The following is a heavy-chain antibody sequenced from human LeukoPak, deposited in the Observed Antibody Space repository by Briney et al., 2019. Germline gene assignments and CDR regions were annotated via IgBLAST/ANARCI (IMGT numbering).Heavy chain of an antibody. J-gene: IGHJ4*02. CDR3: ARAVDDILTGYYEVFDY. Sequence: ASVKASCTASGYTFTSYGISWVRQAPGQRLEWMGWINAGNGNTKYSQKFQGRVTITRDTSASTAYMELSSLRSEDTAVYYCARAVDDILTGYYEVFDYWGQGTLVTVSS. CDR1: GYTFTSYG. D-gene: IGHD3-9*01. V-gene: IGHV1-3*01. CDR2: INAGNGNT.